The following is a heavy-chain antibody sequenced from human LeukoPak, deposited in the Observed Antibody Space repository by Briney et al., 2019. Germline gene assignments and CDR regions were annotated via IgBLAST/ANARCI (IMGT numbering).Heavy chain of an antibody. J-gene: IGHJ5*02. Sequence: PGGSLRLSCAASGFTFSSYGMHWVRQAPGKGLEWVAVIWYDGSNKYYADSVKGRFTISRDNSKNTLYLQMNSLRAEDTAVYYCARDRQRITIFGVVIRKYNWFDPWGQGTLVTVSS. D-gene: IGHD3-3*01. CDR2: IWYDGSNK. V-gene: IGHV3-33*01. CDR1: GFTFSSYG. CDR3: ARDRQRITIFGVVIRKYNWFDP.